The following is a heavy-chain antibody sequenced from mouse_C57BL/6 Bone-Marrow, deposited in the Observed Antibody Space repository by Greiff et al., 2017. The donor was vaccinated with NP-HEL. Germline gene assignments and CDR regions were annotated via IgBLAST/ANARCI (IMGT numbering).Heavy chain of an antibody. D-gene: IGHD1-1*01. CDR3: ARSTTVVATRDYAMDY. Sequence: QVQLQQSGAELARPGASVKLSCKASGYTFTSYGISWVKQRTGQGLEWIGEIYPRSGNTYYNEKFKGKATLTADKSSSTAYMELRSLTSEDSAVYFCARSTTVVATRDYAMDYWGQGTSVTVSS. CDR2: IYPRSGNT. CDR1: GYTFTSYG. J-gene: IGHJ4*01. V-gene: IGHV1-81*01.